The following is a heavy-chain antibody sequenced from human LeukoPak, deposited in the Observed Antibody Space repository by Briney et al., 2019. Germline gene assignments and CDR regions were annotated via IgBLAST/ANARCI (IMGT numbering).Heavy chain of an antibody. CDR3: AKGRTGNFDY. Sequence: GGSLRLSCAASGFTLSSFAMSWVRQAPGKGLEWVSASAGGSTFYADSVKGRFIISRDNSKNTLFLQMSSLRAEDTAVYYCAKGRTGNFDYWGQGTLVTVSS. CDR1: GFTLSSFA. V-gene: IGHV3-23*01. J-gene: IGHJ4*02. CDR2: SAGGST. D-gene: IGHD3/OR15-3a*01.